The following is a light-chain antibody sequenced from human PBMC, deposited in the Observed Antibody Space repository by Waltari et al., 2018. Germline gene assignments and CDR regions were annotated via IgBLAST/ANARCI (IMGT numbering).Light chain of an antibody. V-gene: IGKV4-1*01. CDR3: QQYYSSPHT. Sequence: IVMTHSPASLAVSLGERATINCKSSQSVLYSSDNKNYLAWYPQKPGQPPKLLIYWASTRESGVPDRFSGSGSGTDFTLTISSLQAEDVAVFYCQQYYSSPHTFGQGTKLEIK. CDR1: QSVLYSSDNKNY. J-gene: IGKJ2*01. CDR2: WAS.